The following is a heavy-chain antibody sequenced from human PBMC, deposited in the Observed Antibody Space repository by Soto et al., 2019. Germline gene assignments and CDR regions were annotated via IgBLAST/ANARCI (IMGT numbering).Heavy chain of an antibody. J-gene: IGHJ4*02. CDR1: GFTFSSYW. CDR2: IKQDGSEK. Sequence: GGSLRLSCAASGFTFSSYWMSWVRQAPGKGLEWVANIKQDGSEKYYVDSVKGRFTISRDNAKNSLYLQMNSLRAEDTAVYYCARRWGIAARTAARVGHNDYWGQGTLVTVSS. D-gene: IGHD6-6*01. CDR3: ARRWGIAARTAARVGHNDY. V-gene: IGHV3-7*01.